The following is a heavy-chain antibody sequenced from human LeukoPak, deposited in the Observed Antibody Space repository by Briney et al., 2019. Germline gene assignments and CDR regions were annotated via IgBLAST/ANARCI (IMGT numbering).Heavy chain of an antibody. CDR1: GYTFTDNY. D-gene: IGHD2-2*01. Sequence: ASVKVSCKAFGYTFTDNYIHWVRQAPGQGLEWMGWINPNNGATSFAQKFQGRVTMTSDTSISTAYMEVSGLTSDDTAVYYCARALGSVTIPGAPSDCWGQGTLVPVSS. CDR3: ARALGSVTIPGAPSDC. CDR2: INPNNGAT. J-gene: IGHJ4*02. V-gene: IGHV1-2*02.